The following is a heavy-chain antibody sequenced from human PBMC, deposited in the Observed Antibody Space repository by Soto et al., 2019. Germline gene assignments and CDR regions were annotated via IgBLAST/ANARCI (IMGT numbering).Heavy chain of an antibody. V-gene: IGHV1-69*06. D-gene: IGHD2-15*01. Sequence: SVKVSCKASGGTFSSYAISWVRQAPGQGLEWMGGIIPIFGTANYAQKFQGRVTITADKSTSTAYMELSSLRSEDTAVYYCARDSRYNPPYYYYGMDVWGQGTTVTV. CDR1: GGTFSSYA. CDR2: IIPIFGTA. CDR3: ARDSRYNPPYYYYGMDV. J-gene: IGHJ6*02.